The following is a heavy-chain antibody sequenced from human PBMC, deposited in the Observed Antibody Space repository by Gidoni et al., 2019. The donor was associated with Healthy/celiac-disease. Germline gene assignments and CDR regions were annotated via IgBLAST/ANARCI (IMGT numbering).Heavy chain of an antibody. J-gene: IGHJ3*02. CDR1: GFTFSSYA. V-gene: IGHV3-23*01. D-gene: IGHD5-18*01. CDR3: AKSFLDTAMVTFAFDI. Sequence: VQLLESGGGLVQPGVSLRLSCAASGFTFSSYAMSWVRQAPGKGLEWVSDISGSGGSTYYADSVKGRFTISRDNSKNTLYLQMNSLRAEDTAVYYCAKSFLDTAMVTFAFDIWGQGTMVTVSS. CDR2: ISGSGGST.